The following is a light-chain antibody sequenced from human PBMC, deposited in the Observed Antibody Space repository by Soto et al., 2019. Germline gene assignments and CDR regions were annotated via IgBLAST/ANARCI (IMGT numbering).Light chain of an antibody. Sequence: QSALTQPTSVSGSPGQSITISCTGNSNDIGAYDFVSWYQQHPGKAPRLLIHGVRNRPSGISSRFSASKSGLTASLTISGLQAEDEADYYCSSYAISSSLYIFGTGTKLTVL. CDR3: SSYAISSSLYI. J-gene: IGLJ1*01. CDR1: SNDIGAYDF. V-gene: IGLV2-14*01. CDR2: GVR.